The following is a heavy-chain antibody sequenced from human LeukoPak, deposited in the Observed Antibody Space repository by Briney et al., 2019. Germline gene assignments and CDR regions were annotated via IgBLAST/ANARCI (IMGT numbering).Heavy chain of an antibody. CDR1: GFTFSSYW. CDR3: AREVEMATIIYFDY. J-gene: IGHJ4*02. CDR2: IKQDGSEK. V-gene: IGHV3-7*01. D-gene: IGHD5-24*01. Sequence: GGSLRLSCAASGFTFSSYWMSWVRQAPGKGLEWVANIKQDGSEKYYVDSVKGRFTISRDNAKNSLYLQMNSLRAEDTAVYSWAREVEMATIIYFDYWGQGTLVTVSS.